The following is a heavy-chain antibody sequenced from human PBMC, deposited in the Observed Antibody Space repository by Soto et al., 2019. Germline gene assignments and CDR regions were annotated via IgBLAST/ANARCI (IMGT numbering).Heavy chain of an antibody. V-gene: IGHV5-51*01. CDR3: ATRGTPPADYYYYYGMDV. CDR1: GYKFTSYW. D-gene: IGHD3-16*01. Sequence: GESLKISCKGPGYKFTSYWIGWVRQMPGKGLEWMGMIYPGDSDTRYSPSFQGQVTISADKSISTAYLQWSSLKASDTAMYYCATRGTPPADYYYYYGMDVWGQGTTVTVSS. J-gene: IGHJ6*02. CDR2: IYPGDSDT.